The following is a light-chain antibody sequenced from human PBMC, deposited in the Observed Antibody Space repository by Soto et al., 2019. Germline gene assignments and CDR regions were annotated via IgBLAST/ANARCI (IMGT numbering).Light chain of an antibody. CDR1: SSDFGAYDY. J-gene: IGLJ1*01. CDR3: QSYDRSLRACV. CDR2: GNS. V-gene: IGLV1-40*01. Sequence: HSALTQPASVSGSPGQSITISCTGTSSDFGAYDYVSWYQQYPGTAPKLLIYGNSNRPSGVPDRFSGSKSGTSASLAITGLQAEDEADYYCQSYDRSLRACVFGTGTKVTVL.